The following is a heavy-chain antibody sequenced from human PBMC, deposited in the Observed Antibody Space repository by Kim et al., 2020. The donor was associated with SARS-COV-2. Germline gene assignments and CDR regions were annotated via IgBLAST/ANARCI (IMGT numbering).Heavy chain of an antibody. V-gene: IGHV3-30*18. CDR2: ISYDGSNK. CDR3: AKDIYSSSWYDY. CDR1: GFTFSSYG. J-gene: IGHJ4*02. D-gene: IGHD6-13*01. Sequence: GGSLRLSCAASGFTFSSYGMHWVRQAPGKGLEWVAVISYDGSNKYYADSVKGRFTISRDNSKNTLYLQMNSLRAEDTAVYYCAKDIYSSSWYDYWGQGTL.